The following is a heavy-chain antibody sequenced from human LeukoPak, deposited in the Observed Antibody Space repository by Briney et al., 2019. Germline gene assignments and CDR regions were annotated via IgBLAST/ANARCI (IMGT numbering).Heavy chain of an antibody. CDR3: ARLDPYTKDDAFDI. V-gene: IGHV3-74*01. D-gene: IGHD2-2*02. J-gene: IGHJ3*02. Sequence: GGSLRLPCAASGFTFSSYWMHWVRQAPGKGLVWVSRISSDGSSTTYADSVKGRFTISRDNAKNTLYLQMNSLRAEDTAVYYCARLDPYTKDDAFDIWGQGTMVTVSS. CDR2: ISSDGSST. CDR1: GFTFSSYW.